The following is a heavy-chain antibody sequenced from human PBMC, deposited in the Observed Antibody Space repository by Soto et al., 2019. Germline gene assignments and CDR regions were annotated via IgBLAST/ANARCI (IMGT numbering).Heavy chain of an antibody. CDR3: AKDITTQAARYYFDY. D-gene: IGHD3-22*01. CDR2: ISGSGGST. V-gene: IGHV3-23*01. CDR1: GFTFSSYA. J-gene: IGHJ4*02. Sequence: PGVSLRLSCAASGFTFSSYAMSCVRQAPGKGLEWVSAISGSGGSTYYADSVKGRFTISRDNSKNTLYLQMNSLRAEDTAVYYCAKDITTQAARYYFDYWGQGTLVTVSS.